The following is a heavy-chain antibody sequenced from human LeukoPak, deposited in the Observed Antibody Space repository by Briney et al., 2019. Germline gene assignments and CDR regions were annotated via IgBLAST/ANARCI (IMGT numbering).Heavy chain of an antibody. V-gene: IGHV3-30-3*01. CDR1: GFTFSSYA. D-gene: IGHD1-1*01. Sequence: GGSLRLSCAASGFTFSSYAMHWVRQAPGKGLEWVAVISYDGSNKYYADSVKGRFTISRDNSKNTLYLQMNSLRAEDTAVYYCARYDARYGMDVWGHGTTVTVSS. CDR2: ISYDGSNK. J-gene: IGHJ6*02. CDR3: ARYDARYGMDV.